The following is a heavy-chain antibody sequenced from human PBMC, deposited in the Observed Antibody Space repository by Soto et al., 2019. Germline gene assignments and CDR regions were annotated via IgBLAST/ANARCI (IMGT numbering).Heavy chain of an antibody. J-gene: IGHJ6*02. D-gene: IGHD6-13*01. CDR1: GFTFSGYA. CDR3: AKDLSVAAAGSNYYCYGMDV. Sequence: PGGSLRLSCAAPGFTFSGYAMSWVRQAPGKGLEWVSAISGSGGSTYCADSVKGRFTISRDNSKNTLYLQMNSLRAEDTAVYYCAKDLSVAAAGSNYYCYGMDVWGQGTTVTVSS. CDR2: ISGSGGST. V-gene: IGHV3-23*01.